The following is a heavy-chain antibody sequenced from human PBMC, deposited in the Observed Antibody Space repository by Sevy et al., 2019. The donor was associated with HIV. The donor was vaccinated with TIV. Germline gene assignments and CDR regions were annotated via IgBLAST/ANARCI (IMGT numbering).Heavy chain of an antibody. Sequence: GGSLRLSCAASGFIFSSYEMSWVRQAPGKGLEWISYIGSSGSNVYHADSVKGRFTNSRDNAQNSLYLQMNSLRVEDTAVYYCNRITLQGEDAFDLWGQGTMVTVSS. CDR3: NRITLQGEDAFDL. CDR2: IGSSGSNV. CDR1: GFIFSSYE. D-gene: IGHD3-10*01. J-gene: IGHJ3*01. V-gene: IGHV3-48*03.